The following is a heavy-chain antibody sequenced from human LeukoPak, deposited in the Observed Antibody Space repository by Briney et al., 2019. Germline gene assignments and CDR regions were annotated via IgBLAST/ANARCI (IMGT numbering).Heavy chain of an antibody. J-gene: IGHJ4*02. V-gene: IGHV4-59*08. Sequence: SSETLSLTCSVSGGSISGYYWSWIRQPPGQGLEWIGYTYYSGSTNYNPSLKSRVTISVDTPKNQFSLKLNSVTAADTAVYYCARVIGYCSSTSCFGYFDYWGQGTLVTVSS. CDR3: ARVIGYCSSTSCFGYFDY. CDR1: GGSISGYY. CDR2: TYYSGST. D-gene: IGHD2-2*01.